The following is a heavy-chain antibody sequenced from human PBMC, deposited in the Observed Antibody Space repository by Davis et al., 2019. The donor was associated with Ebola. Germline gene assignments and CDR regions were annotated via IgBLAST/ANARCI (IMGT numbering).Heavy chain of an antibody. J-gene: IGHJ4*02. CDR1: GGSISSSNW. CDR3: ARGDRSGWLDY. CDR2: INHSGST. D-gene: IGHD6-19*01. V-gene: IGHV4-4*02. Sequence: PSETLSLTCAVSGGSISSSNWWRWVRQPPGKGLEWIGEINHSGSTNYNPSLKSRVTISVDTSKNQFSLKLSSVTAADTAVYYCARGDRSGWLDYWGQGTLVTVSS.